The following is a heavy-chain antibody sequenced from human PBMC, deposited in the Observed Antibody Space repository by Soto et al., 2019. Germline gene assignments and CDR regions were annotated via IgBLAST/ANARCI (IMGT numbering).Heavy chain of an antibody. J-gene: IGHJ6*03. D-gene: IGHD6-6*01. CDR2: IYYSGST. CDR1: GGSISSYY. CDR3: ARGGKQQLVLKNSQLSTYYYMDV. V-gene: IGHV4-59*01. Sequence: PSETLSLTCTVSGGSISSYYWSWIRQPPGKGLEWIGYIYYSGSTNYNPSLKSRVTISVDTSKNQFSLKLSSVTAADTAVYYCARGGKQQLVLKNSQLSTYYYMDVWGKGTTVTVSS.